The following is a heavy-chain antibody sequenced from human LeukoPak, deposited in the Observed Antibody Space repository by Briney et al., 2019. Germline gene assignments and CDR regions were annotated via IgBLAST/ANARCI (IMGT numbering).Heavy chain of an antibody. CDR3: ARDLWVATICPGAFDI. Sequence: GGSLRLSCAASGFTFRSDEMTWVRQAPGKGLGAFYYFSTRGTTIYSTDPGKARFTISRDNAKNSLYLQMDSLRAEDTAVYYCARDLWVATICPGAFDIWGQGTMVTVSS. J-gene: IGHJ3*02. D-gene: IGHD5-24*01. CDR2: FSTRGTTI. CDR1: GFTFRSDE. V-gene: IGHV3-48*03.